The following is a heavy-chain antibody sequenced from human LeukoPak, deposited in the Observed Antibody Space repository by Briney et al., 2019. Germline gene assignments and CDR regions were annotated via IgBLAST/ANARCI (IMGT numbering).Heavy chain of an antibody. CDR1: GFTVSSNY. CDR3: ARMGHGDYSSFDY. D-gene: IGHD4-17*01. J-gene: IGHJ4*02. CDR2: IYSGGST. Sequence: GGFLRLSCAASGFTVSSNYMSWVRQAPGKGLEWVSVIYSGGSTYYADSVKGRFTISRDNSKNTLYLQMNSLRAEDTAVYYCARMGHGDYSSFDYWGQGTLVTVSS. V-gene: IGHV3-53*01.